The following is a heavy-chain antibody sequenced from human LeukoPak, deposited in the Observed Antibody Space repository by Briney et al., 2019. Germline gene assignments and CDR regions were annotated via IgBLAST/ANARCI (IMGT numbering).Heavy chain of an antibody. D-gene: IGHD3-10*01. CDR1: GFTFSSYE. V-gene: IGHV3-21*01. CDR2: ISSSSSYI. J-gene: IGHJ6*03. CDR3: ARASSINYYGSARYYYYYYMDV. Sequence: GGSLRLSCAASGFTFSSYEMNWVRQAPGKGLEWVSSISSSSSYIYYADSVKGRFTISRDNAKNSLYLQMNSLRAEDTAVYYCARASSINYYGSARYYYYYYMDVWGKGTTVTVSS.